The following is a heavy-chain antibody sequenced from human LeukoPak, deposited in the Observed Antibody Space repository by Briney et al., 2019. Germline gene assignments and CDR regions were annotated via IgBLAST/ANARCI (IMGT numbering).Heavy chain of an antibody. J-gene: IGHJ3*02. D-gene: IGHD3-22*01. CDR1: GYTFTGYY. V-gene: IGHV1-2*02. Sequence: ASVKVSCKASGYTFTGYYMHWVRQAPGQGLEWMGWINRNSGDTNYAQKLQGRVTMTRDTSISTVYMELSRLRPDDTAVYYCARAKVYDNSGGDVFDIWGQGTMVTVSS. CDR3: ARAKVYDNSGGDVFDI. CDR2: INRNSGDT.